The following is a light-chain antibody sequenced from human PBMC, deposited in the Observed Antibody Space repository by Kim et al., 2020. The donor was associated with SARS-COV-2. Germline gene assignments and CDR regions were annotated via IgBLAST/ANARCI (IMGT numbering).Light chain of an antibody. CDR3: QSADSSGTYGV. CDR2: KDS. Sequence: PGQTARITCSGDAVPKQYAYWYQQKPGQAPVLVIYKDSERPSGIPERFSGSSSGTTVTLTISGVQAEDEADYYCQSADSSGTYGVFGGGTQLTVL. CDR1: AVPKQY. V-gene: IGLV3-25*03. J-gene: IGLJ3*02.